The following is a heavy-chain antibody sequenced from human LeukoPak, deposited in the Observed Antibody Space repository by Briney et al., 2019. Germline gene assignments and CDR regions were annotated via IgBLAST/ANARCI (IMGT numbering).Heavy chain of an antibody. V-gene: IGHV1-69*05. J-gene: IGHJ4*02. CDR3: ARAKHYDYVWGSYRYYFDY. D-gene: IGHD3-16*02. Sequence: SVKVSCKASGGTFSSYAISWVRQAPGQGLEWMGGIIPIFGTANYAQKFQGRVTITTDESTSTAYMELSSLRSEDTAVYYCARAKHYDYVWGSYRYYFDYWGQGTLVTVSS. CDR2: IIPIFGTA. CDR1: GGTFSSYA.